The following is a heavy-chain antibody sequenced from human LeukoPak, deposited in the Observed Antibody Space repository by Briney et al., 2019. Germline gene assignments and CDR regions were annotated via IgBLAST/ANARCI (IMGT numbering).Heavy chain of an antibody. CDR1: GFTFYIYW. J-gene: IGHJ4*02. CDR3: ARVLGAYSNVYGPDFDY. V-gene: IGHV3-7*01. CDR2: IRKGGSEI. D-gene: IGHD3-16*01. Sequence: PGGSLRLSCAASGFTFYIYWMTWVRQAPGKGLEWVANIRKGGSEIYYADSVRGRLTISRDNAKNSLYLQMNSLRAEDTAVYYCARVLGAYSNVYGPDFDYWGQGTLVTVSS.